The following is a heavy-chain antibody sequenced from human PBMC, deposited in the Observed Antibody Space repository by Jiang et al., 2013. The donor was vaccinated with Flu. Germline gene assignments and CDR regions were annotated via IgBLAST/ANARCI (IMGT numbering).Heavy chain of an antibody. J-gene: IGHJ5*02. Sequence: PGSSVQVSCKTSGGAFDYYAINWVRQAPGQGLEWMGWISAYNGNTNYAQKLQGRVTMTTDTSTSTAYMELRSLRSDDTAVYYCARTFGSVTTVTNWFDPWGQGTLVTVSS. CDR2: ISAYNGNT. V-gene: IGHV1-18*01. D-gene: IGHD4-17*01. CDR3: ARTFGSVTTVTNWFDP. CDR1: GGAFDYYA.